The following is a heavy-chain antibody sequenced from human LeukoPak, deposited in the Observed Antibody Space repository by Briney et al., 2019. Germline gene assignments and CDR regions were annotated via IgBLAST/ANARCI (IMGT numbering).Heavy chain of an antibody. CDR2: ISAYNGNT. CDR3: ARVSGPRVGGYCSGGSCSHTNNWFDP. V-gene: IGHV1-18*01. D-gene: IGHD2-15*01. Sequence: GASVKVSCKASGYTFTSYGISWVRQAPGQGLEWMGWISAYNGNTNYAQKLQGRVTMTTDTSTSTAYMELRSLRSDDTAVYYCARVSGPRVGGYCSGGSCSHTNNWFDPWGQGTLVTVSS. J-gene: IGHJ5*02. CDR1: GYTFTSYG.